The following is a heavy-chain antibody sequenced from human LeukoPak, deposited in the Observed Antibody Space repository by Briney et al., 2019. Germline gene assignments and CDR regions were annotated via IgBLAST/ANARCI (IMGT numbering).Heavy chain of an antibody. J-gene: IGHJ4*02. V-gene: IGHV1-69*13. CDR2: IIPIFGTA. Sequence: SVKVSCKASGGTFSSYAISWVRQAPGQGLEWMGGIIPIFGTANYAQKFQGRVTITADESTSTAYMELSSLRSEDTAVYYCARGEKRGYSWGYFDYWGQGTLVTVSS. CDR1: GGTFSSYA. D-gene: IGHD5-18*01. CDR3: ARGEKRGYSWGYFDY.